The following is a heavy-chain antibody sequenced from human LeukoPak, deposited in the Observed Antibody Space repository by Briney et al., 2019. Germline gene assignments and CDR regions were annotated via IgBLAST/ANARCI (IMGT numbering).Heavy chain of an antibody. Sequence: GGSLRLSCAASGFTFSTYSMSWVRQAPGKGLEWVSYISSSISTMYYADSVEGRFTISRDNAKTSLYLQMNSLRDEDTAIYYCARDFADGDGFAIWGQGTLVTVSS. CDR3: ARDFADGDGFAI. CDR1: GFTFSTYS. J-gene: IGHJ3*02. V-gene: IGHV3-48*02. CDR2: ISSSISTM.